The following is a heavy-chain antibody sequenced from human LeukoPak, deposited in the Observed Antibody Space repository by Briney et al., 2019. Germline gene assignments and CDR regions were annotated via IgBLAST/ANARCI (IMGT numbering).Heavy chain of an antibody. CDR2: IIPIFGTA. D-gene: IGHD3-10*01. J-gene: IGHJ6*04. CDR1: GGTFSSYA. Sequence: SVKVSFKASGGTFSSYAISWVRQAPGQGREGMGGIIPIFGTANYAQKFQGRVTITADESTSTAYMELSSLRSEDTAVYYCARWSYYGSGSYYNMGYYYYYGMDVWGKGTTVTVSS. V-gene: IGHV1-69*01. CDR3: ARWSYYGSGSYYNMGYYYYYGMDV.